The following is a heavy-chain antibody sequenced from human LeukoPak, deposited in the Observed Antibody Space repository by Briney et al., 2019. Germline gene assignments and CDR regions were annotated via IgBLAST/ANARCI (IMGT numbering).Heavy chain of an antibody. J-gene: IGHJ4*02. D-gene: IGHD3-10*01. CDR1: GFTFSNAW. CDR3: TTNLLEVRGPYY. CDR2: IKSKTDGGTT. Sequence: TGGSLRLSCAASGFTFSNAWMSWVRQAPGKGLEWVGRIKSKTDGGTTDYAAPVKGRFTISRDDSKNTLYLQMNSLKTEDTAVYYCTTNLLEVRGPYYWGQGTLVTVSS. V-gene: IGHV3-15*01.